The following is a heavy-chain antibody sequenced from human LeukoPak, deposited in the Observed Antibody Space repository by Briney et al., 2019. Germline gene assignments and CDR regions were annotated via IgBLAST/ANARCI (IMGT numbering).Heavy chain of an antibody. D-gene: IGHD2-2*01. Sequence: SETLSLTCTVSGGSISSGSYYWSWIRQPAGKGLEWIGRIYTSGSTNYNPSLKSRVTISVDTSKNQFSLKLSSVTAADTAVYYCARDRPYCSSTSCYYYFDYWGQGTLVIVSS. CDR3: ARDRPYCSSTSCYYYFDY. CDR1: GGSISSGSYY. CDR2: IYTSGST. V-gene: IGHV4-61*02. J-gene: IGHJ4*02.